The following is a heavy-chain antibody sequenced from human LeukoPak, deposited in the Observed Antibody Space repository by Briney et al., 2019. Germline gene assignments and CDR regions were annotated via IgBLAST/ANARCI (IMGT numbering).Heavy chain of an antibody. CDR3: ARHHAHYFYHMAV. Sequence: SETLSLTCTVSGDSISSSSYYWGWIRQPPGKGLEWIGSIYYSGTTYYTPSLKSRVSISVDTSKNQFSLRLNSPTATDTAVYYCARHHAHYFYHMAVWGKGTTVIVSS. CDR2: IYYSGTT. CDR1: GDSISSSSYY. J-gene: IGHJ6*03. V-gene: IGHV4-39*01.